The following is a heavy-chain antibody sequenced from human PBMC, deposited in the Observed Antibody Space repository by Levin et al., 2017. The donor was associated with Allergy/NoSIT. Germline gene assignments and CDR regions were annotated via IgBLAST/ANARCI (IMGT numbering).Heavy chain of an antibody. CDR1: AFNFSSYG. D-gene: IGHD2-2*01. J-gene: IGHJ4*02. CDR3: ARDQAMPYYFDY. V-gene: IGHV3-33*01. Sequence: PGGSLRLSCAASAFNFSSYGMHWVRQAPGKGLEWVAVIWYDGSNKYYADSVKGRFTISRDNSKNTLYLQMNSLRAEDTAVYYCARDQAMPYYFDYWGQGTLVTVSS. CDR2: IWYDGSNK.